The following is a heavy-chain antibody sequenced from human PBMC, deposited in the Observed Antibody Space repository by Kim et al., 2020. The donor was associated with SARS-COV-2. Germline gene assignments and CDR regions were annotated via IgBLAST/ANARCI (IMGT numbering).Heavy chain of an antibody. J-gene: IGHJ4*02. CDR3: ASQDGTYQPRFDY. V-gene: IGHV4-4*07. D-gene: IGHD2-2*01. CDR1: GGSISSYY. Sequence: SETLSLTCTVSGGSISSYYWSWIRQPAGKGLEWIGRIYTSGSTNYNPSLKSRVTMSVKTSKNQFSLKLNSVTAADTAVYYCASQDGTYQPRFDYWGQGIMVTVSS. CDR2: IYTSGST.